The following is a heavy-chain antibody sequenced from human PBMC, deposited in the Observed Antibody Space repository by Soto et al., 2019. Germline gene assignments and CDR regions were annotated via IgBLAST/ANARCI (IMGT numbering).Heavy chain of an antibody. Sequence: GGSLRLSCAASGFTFSSYAMSWVRQAPGKGLEWVANIKQDGSEKYYVDSVKGRFTISRDNAKNSLYLQMNSLRAEDTAVDYCARDCVGYYDFWSGYYTTPNFDYWGQGTLVTVSS. CDR1: GFTFSSYA. D-gene: IGHD3-3*01. J-gene: IGHJ4*02. V-gene: IGHV3-7*01. CDR3: ARDCVGYYDFWSGYYTTPNFDY. CDR2: IKQDGSEK.